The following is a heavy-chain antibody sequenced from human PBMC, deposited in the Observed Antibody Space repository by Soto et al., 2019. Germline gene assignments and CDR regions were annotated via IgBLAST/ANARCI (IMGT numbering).Heavy chain of an antibody. V-gene: IGHV2-5*02. CDR1: GFSLSTSGVG. CDR2: IYWDDDK. J-gene: IGHJ1*01. Sequence: QITLKESGPTLVKPTQTLTLTCTFSGFSLSTSGVGVAWIRQPPGKALEWLALIYWDDDKRYSPSLKSRLTITTDPSKNQVVLTMTNMDPVDTATYYCAHRTLSSPFQHWGQGTLVTVSS. CDR3: AHRTLSSPFQH.